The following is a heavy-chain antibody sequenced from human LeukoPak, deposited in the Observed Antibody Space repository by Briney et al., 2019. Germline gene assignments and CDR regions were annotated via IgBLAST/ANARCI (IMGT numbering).Heavy chain of an antibody. D-gene: IGHD3-9*01. Sequence: PGRSLRLSCAASGFTFSSYWMSWVRQAPGKGLEWVANIKQDGSEKYYVDSVKGRFTISRDNSKNTLYLQMNSLRAEDTAVYYCAKDHQYYDILTGYYWNYYYGMDVWGQGTTVTVSS. CDR3: AKDHQYYDILTGYYWNYYYGMDV. J-gene: IGHJ6*02. CDR2: IKQDGSEK. CDR1: GFTFSSYW. V-gene: IGHV3-7*01.